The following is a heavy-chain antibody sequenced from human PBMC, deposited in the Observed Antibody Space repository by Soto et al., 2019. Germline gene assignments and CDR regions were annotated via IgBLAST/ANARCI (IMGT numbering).Heavy chain of an antibody. J-gene: IGHJ3*02. CDR3: ARRYGSAFDI. V-gene: IGHV4-59*01. CDR1: GGSISSYY. Sequence: QVQLQESGPGLVKPSETLSLTCTVSGGSISSYYWSWIRQPPGKGLEWIGYIYYSGSTNYNPSLKGRVTLSVDTSKNQFSLKLSSVTAADTAVYYCARRYGSAFDIWGQGTMVTVSS. CDR2: IYYSGST. D-gene: IGHD3-10*01.